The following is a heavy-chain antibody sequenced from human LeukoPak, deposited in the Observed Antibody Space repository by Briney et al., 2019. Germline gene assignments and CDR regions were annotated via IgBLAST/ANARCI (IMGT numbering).Heavy chain of an antibody. D-gene: IGHD6-13*01. J-gene: IGHJ4*02. CDR3: ARELAAAGSNDY. CDR1: GFTFSSYE. Sequence: AGGSLRLSCAASGFTFSSYEMNWVRQAPGKGLEWISYISESGGTIYYADSVEGRFTISRDNAKNSMYLQMNSLRAEDTAVYYCARELAAAGSNDYWGQGTLVTVSS. CDR2: ISESGGTI. V-gene: IGHV3-48*03.